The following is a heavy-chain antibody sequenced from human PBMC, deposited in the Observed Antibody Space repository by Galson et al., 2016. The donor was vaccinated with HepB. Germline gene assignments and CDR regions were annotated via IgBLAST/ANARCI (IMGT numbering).Heavy chain of an antibody. D-gene: IGHD3-9*01. V-gene: IGHV4-31*03. CDR3: ARDSPGYYNVGYFDF. CDR1: GDSISSGDYY. J-gene: IGHJ4*02. CDR2: IYYTGST. Sequence: TLSLTCTVSGDSISSGDYYWNWIRQHPGKGLEWIGYIYYTGSTQSNPSLKSRVTISVDTSKNQFSLKLSSVTAADTAVYYCARDSPGYYNVGYFDFWGQGTLVTVSS.